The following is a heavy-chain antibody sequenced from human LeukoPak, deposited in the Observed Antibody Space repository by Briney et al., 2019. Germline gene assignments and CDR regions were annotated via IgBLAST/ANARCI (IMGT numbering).Heavy chain of an antibody. CDR2: VYYTGNT. CDR1: GGSLTNYY. CDR3: ARNLRTYDY. Sequence: SETLSLTCTVSGGSLTNYYWSWLRQPPGKGLEWIGYVYYTGNTNYNPSLKSRVTISVDTSKNQFSLKLGSVTAADTAVYYCARNLRTYDYWGQGTLVTVSS. J-gene: IGHJ4*02. V-gene: IGHV4-59*01. D-gene: IGHD1-14*01.